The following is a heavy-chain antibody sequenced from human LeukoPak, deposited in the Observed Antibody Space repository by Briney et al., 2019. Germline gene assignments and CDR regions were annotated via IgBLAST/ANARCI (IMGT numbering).Heavy chain of an antibody. CDR1: GGSISSYY. Sequence: SETLSLTCTVSGGSISSYYWNWIRQPPGKGLEWIGYIYYSGSTNYNPSLKSRVTISVDTSKNQFSLKLSSVTAADMAVYYCARVDIVVIPAAPLSIWGQGTLVTVSS. CDR2: IYYSGST. J-gene: IGHJ4*02. CDR3: ARVDIVVIPAAPLSI. V-gene: IGHV4-59*01. D-gene: IGHD2-2*01.